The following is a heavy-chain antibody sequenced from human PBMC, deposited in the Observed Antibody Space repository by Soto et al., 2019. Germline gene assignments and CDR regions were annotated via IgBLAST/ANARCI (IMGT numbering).Heavy chain of an antibody. J-gene: IGHJ6*03. CDR2: IYYSGST. Sequence: QLQLQESGPGLVKPSETLSLTCTVSGGSISSSSYYWGWIRQPPGKGLEWIGSIYYSGSTYYNPSLKSRVTISVDTCKNQFSLKLSSVTAADTAVYYCATLGYCSSTSCYSGLYYYYMDVWGKGTTVTVSS. CDR3: ATLGYCSSTSCYSGLYYYYMDV. D-gene: IGHD2-2*02. CDR1: GGSISSSSYY. V-gene: IGHV4-39*01.